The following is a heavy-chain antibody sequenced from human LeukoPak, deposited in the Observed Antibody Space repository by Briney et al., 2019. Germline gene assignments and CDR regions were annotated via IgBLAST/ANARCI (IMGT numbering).Heavy chain of an antibody. CDR2: ISTSSSTI. J-gene: IGHJ6*03. CDR1: GFSFTTYS. Sequence: GRALRLSCAVSGFSFTTYSMNWVRQAPRKGLEWVSYISTSSSTIYYADSVKGRFPISRDNAKNSLYLQMNSLRAEDTAVYYCVRRSGYDNYYYYYYMDVWGKGTTVTVSS. D-gene: IGHD5-12*01. CDR3: VRRSGYDNYYYYYYMDV. V-gene: IGHV3-48*01.